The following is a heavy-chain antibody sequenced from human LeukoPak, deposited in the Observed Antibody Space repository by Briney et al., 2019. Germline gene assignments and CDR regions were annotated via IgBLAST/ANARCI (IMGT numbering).Heavy chain of an antibody. D-gene: IGHD3-22*01. CDR3: ARDRVGDYYDSSGYLDY. CDR1: GGSISSSSYY. Sequence: SETLSLTCTVSGGSISSSSYYWGWIRQPPGKGLEWIGSIYYSGSTYYNPSLKSRVTISVDTSKNQFSLKLSSVTAADTAVYYCARDRVGDYYDSSGYLDYWGQGTLVTVSS. V-gene: IGHV4-39*07. J-gene: IGHJ4*02. CDR2: IYYSGST.